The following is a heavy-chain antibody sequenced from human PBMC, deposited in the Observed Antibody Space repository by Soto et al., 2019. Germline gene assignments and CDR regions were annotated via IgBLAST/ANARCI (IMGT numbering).Heavy chain of an antibody. CDR2: INPILSMS. V-gene: IGHV1-69*02. D-gene: IGHD3-10*01. CDR3: ASSYGSGYRAFDY. CDR1: GDTFSFYS. J-gene: IGHJ4*02. Sequence: QVQLVQSGAEVKKPGSSVRVSCKASGDTFSFYSINWVRQAPGLGLEWMGRINPILSMSNYAQRFQGRVTGTSDKSRDTAYMELSSLRSKDTAMYYCASSYGSGYRAFDYWGQGALVTVSS.